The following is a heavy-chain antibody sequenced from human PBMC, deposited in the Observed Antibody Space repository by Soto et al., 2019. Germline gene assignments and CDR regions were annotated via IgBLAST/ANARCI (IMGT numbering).Heavy chain of an antibody. V-gene: IGHV1-24*01. D-gene: IGHD3-10*01. Sequence: ASVKVSCKVSGYTLTELSMHWVRQAPGKGLEWMGGFDPEDGETIYAQKFQGRVTMTEDTSTDTAYVELSSLRSEDTAVYYCATGLGAAQVGAWFDPWGQGTLVTVSS. J-gene: IGHJ5*02. CDR3: ATGLGAAQVGAWFDP. CDR1: GYTLTELS. CDR2: FDPEDGET.